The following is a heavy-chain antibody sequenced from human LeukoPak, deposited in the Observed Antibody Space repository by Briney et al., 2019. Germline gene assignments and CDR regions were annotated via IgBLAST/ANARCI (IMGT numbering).Heavy chain of an antibody. Sequence: SETLSLTCTVSGGSINSYYWSWIRQPPGMGLEWIGYIYYSASTNYNPSLKSRVTISVDTSKNQFSLKLSSVTAADTAVYYCARYYEAFDIWGQGTMVTVSS. CDR1: GGSINSYY. CDR2: IYYSAST. CDR3: ARYYEAFDI. V-gene: IGHV4-59*08. J-gene: IGHJ3*02. D-gene: IGHD2-8*01.